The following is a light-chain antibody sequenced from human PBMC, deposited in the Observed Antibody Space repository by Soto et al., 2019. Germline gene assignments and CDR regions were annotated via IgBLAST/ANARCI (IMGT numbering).Light chain of an antibody. CDR2: EGI. Sequence: QSVLTQPASVSGSPGQSITISCSGTSSNIGGYNVVSWYQQHPGKAPKVIVYEGIKRPSGVSDRFSGSTSGSTASLTISGLQAEDEAEYYSCSYVGATTYVFGSGTKLTVL. J-gene: IGLJ1*01. CDR3: CSYVGATTYV. CDR1: SSNIGGYNV. V-gene: IGLV2-23*01.